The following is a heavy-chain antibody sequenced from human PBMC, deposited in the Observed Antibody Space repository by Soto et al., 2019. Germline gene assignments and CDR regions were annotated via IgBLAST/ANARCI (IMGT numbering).Heavy chain of an antibody. CDR1: GGYISSYY. CDR2: IYYSGST. D-gene: IGHD3-3*01. Sequence: SETLSLTCTVSGGYISSYYCSWIRQPPGKGLEWIGYIYYSGSTNYNPSLKSRVTISVDTSKNQFSLKLSSVTAADTAVYYCARTIFGNMDVWGKETTVTVSS. CDR3: ARTIFGNMDV. J-gene: IGHJ6*03. V-gene: IGHV4-59*01.